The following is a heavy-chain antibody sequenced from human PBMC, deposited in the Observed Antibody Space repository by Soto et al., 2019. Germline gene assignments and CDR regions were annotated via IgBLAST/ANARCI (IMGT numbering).Heavy chain of an antibody. CDR1: GFTFSSYA. V-gene: IGHV3-23*01. Sequence: PGGSLRLSCAASGFTFSSYAMSWVRQAPGKGLEWVSAISGSGGSTYYADSVKGRFTISRDNSKNTLYLQMNSLRAEDTAVYYCAKGPGQQNYYDSSGLLSPDYWGQGTLVTVSS. CDR2: ISGSGGST. D-gene: IGHD3-22*01. CDR3: AKGPGQQNYYDSSGLLSPDY. J-gene: IGHJ4*02.